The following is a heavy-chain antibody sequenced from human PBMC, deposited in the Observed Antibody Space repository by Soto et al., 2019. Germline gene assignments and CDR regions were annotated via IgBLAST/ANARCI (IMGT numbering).Heavy chain of an antibody. D-gene: IGHD6-13*01. CDR2: INHSGST. J-gene: IGHJ6*02. V-gene: IGHV4-34*01. CDR1: GGSFSGYY. CDR3: ARGGSSHLYYYYGMDV. Sequence: PSETLSLTCAVYGGSFSGYYWSWIRQPPGKGLEWIGEINHSGSTNYNPSLKSRVTISVDTSKNQFSLKLSSVTAADTAVCYCARGGSSHLYYYYGMDVWGQGTTVTVSS.